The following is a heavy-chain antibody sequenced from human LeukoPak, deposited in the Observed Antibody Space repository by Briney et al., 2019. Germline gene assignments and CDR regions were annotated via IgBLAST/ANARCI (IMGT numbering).Heavy chain of an antibody. CDR1: GGSISSYY. CDR3: VRGPTSPCYYDSSGYCHYFDY. CDR2: IYYSGRT. J-gene: IGHJ4*02. D-gene: IGHD3-22*01. V-gene: IGHV4-59*12. Sequence: SETLSLTCTVSGGSISSYYWSWIRQPPGKGLEWIGYIYYSGRTNYNPSLKSRVTISVDTSKNQFSLKLSSVTAADTAVYYCVRGPTSPCYYDSSGYCHYFDYWGQGTLVTVSS.